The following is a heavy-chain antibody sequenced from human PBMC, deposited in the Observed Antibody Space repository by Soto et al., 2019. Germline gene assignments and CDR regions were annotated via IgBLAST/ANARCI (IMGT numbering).Heavy chain of an antibody. CDR1: GFTFSPYW. V-gene: IGHV3-74*01. CDR3: GRGGSNSPNGMDV. D-gene: IGHD4-4*01. Sequence: GGSLRVSCAASGFTFSPYWMHWVRQAPGKGLVWVSRINPDGSSTNYADSVKGRFTISRDNAKNTLYLQMNSLRAEDTAVYYCGRGGSNSPNGMDVWGQGTTVTVSS. CDR2: INPDGSST. J-gene: IGHJ6*02.